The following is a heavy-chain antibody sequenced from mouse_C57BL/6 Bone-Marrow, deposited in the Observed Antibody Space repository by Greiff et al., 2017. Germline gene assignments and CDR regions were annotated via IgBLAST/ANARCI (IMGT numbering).Heavy chain of an antibody. D-gene: IGHD3-3*01. J-gene: IGHJ2*01. CDR1: GYSFTGYY. Sequence: VQLQQSGPELVKPGASVKISCKASGYSFTGYYMNWVKQSPEKSLEWIGEINPSTGGTTYNQKFKAKATLTVDKSSSTAYMQLKGLTSEDSAVYYCARGGTGDYWGQGTTLTVSS. V-gene: IGHV1-42*01. CDR2: INPSTGGT. CDR3: ARGGTGDY.